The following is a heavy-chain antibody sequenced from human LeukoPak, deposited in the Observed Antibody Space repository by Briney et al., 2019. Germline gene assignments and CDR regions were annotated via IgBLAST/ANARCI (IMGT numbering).Heavy chain of an antibody. V-gene: IGHV1-69*13. Sequence: SVKVSCKASGGTFSSYAISWVRQAPGQGLEWMGGIIPIFGTANYAQKFQGRVTITADESTSTAYMELSSLRSEDTAVYYCSTTYYYDSSEGYWGQGTLVTVSS. J-gene: IGHJ4*02. D-gene: IGHD3-22*01. CDR2: IIPIFGTA. CDR1: GGTFSSYA. CDR3: STTYYYDSSEGY.